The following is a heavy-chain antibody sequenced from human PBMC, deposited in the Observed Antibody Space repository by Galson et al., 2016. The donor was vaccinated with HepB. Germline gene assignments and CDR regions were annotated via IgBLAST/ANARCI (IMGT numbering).Heavy chain of an antibody. CDR3: TKGMEV. Sequence: SLRLSCAASGFIFSDSAMYWIRQASGKGLEWVGHVGTKAQKYATSYAASVKGRFIISRDVSENTAYLQMNSLKTEDTAMYYCTKGMEVWGQGTTVTVSS. V-gene: IGHV3-73*01. CDR1: GFIFSDSA. J-gene: IGHJ6*02. CDR2: VGTKAQKYAT.